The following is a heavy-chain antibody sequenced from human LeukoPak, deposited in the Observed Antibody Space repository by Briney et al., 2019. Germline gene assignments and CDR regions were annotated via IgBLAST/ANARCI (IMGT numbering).Heavy chain of an antibody. CDR3: ARDAIIVXVPAAXRAFXX. J-gene: IGHJ3*01. CDR1: GGTFSSYA. Sequence: SVKVSCKASGGTFSSYAISWVRQAPGQGLEWMGGIIPIFGTANYAQKFQGRVTITADESTSTAYMELSSLRSEDAAVYYCARDAIIVXVPAAXRAFXXXXQGTMVTVSS. CDR2: IIPIFGTA. V-gene: IGHV1-69*13. D-gene: IGHD2-2*01.